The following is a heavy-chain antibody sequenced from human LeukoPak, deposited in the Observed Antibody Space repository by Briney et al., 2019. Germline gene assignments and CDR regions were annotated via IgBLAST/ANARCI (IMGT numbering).Heavy chain of an antibody. CDR2: IGGTDGST. CDR1: GFTFSSYA. V-gene: IGHV3-23*01. D-gene: IGHD3-3*01. Sequence: GGSLRLSCAASGFTFSSYAMSWVRQAPGKGLEWVSAIGGTDGSTYYADSVKGRFTISRDNSKNTLYLQMNSLRAEDTAVYYCAKDRHDFWSGYYRLGYWGQGTLVTVSS. J-gene: IGHJ4*02. CDR3: AKDRHDFWSGYYRLGY.